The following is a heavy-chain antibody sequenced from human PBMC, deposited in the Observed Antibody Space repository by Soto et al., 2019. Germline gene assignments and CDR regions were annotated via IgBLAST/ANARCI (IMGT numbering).Heavy chain of an antibody. CDR3: ATLQRARPPLHPADY. V-gene: IGHV3-23*01. CDR1: GFTFSSYA. Sequence: HPGGSLRLSCAASGFTFSSYAMSWVRQAPGKGLEWVSAISGSGGSTYYADSVKGRFTISRDNSKNTLYLQMNSLRAEDTAVYYCATLQRARPPLHPADYWGQGTLVTVYS. CDR2: ISGSGGST. J-gene: IGHJ4*02. D-gene: IGHD4-4*01.